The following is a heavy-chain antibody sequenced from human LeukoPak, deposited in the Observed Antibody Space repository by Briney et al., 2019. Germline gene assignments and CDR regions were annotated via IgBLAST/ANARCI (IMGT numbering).Heavy chain of an antibody. CDR1: GFTFSSYA. CDR2: ISGSGGST. V-gene: IGHV3-23*01. D-gene: IGHD6-13*01. Sequence: GGSLRLSCVASGFTFSSYARSWVRQAPGKGLEWVSIISGSGGSTYYADSVKGRFTISRDNSKNTLYLQMNSLRAEDTAVYYCAKVVGHSNSWYYFDYWGQGTLVTVSS. CDR3: AKVVGHSNSWYYFDY. J-gene: IGHJ4*02.